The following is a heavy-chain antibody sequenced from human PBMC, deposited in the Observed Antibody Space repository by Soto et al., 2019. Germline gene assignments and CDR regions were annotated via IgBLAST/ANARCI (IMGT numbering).Heavy chain of an antibody. Sequence: QVQLQESGPGVVRSSETLTLTCSVSGDSITTGGFYWSWARLLPGKGLQWLGYIYYTGAAYYNPALQRRVTISLDTSENQFYLKMTSLTAADSAVYYCSSGTFSSISLDFWGPGRLVTVSS. V-gene: IGHV4-31*03. CDR2: IYYTGAA. J-gene: IGHJ3*01. D-gene: IGHD6-13*01. CDR3: SSGTFSSISLDF. CDR1: GDSITTGGFY.